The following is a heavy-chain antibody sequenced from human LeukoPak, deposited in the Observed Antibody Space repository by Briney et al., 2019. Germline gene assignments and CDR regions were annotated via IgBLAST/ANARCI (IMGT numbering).Heavy chain of an antibody. J-gene: IGHJ4*02. CDR1: GGSISSVY. CDR3: ARDIVVVAASLYYFDY. D-gene: IGHD2-15*01. CDR2: IYQSGSN. V-gene: IGHV4-4*07. Sequence: SETLSLTCTVSGGSISSVYWSWIRQPAGKGLEWIGSIYQSGSNYYNPSLKSRVTISVDTSKNHFSLKLSSVTAADTAVYYCARDIVVVAASLYYFDYWGQGTLVTVSS.